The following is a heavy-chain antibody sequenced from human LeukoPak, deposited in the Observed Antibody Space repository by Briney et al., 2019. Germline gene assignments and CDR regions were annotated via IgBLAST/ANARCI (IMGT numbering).Heavy chain of an antibody. V-gene: IGHV1-46*01. Sequence: ASVKVSCKASGYTFTSYYMHWVRQAPGQGLEWMGIINPSGGSTSYAQKFQGRVTMTRDTSTSTVYMELSSLRSEDTAVYYCAGDSRGYYDSSGYQHYWGQGTLVTVSS. CDR1: GYTFTSYY. D-gene: IGHD3-22*01. CDR3: AGDSRGYYDSSGYQHY. J-gene: IGHJ4*02. CDR2: INPSGGST.